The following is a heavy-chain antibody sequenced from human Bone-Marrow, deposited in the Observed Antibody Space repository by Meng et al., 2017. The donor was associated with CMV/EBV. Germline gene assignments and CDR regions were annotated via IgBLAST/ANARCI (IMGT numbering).Heavy chain of an antibody. CDR2: ISSSSSYI. CDR3: ARAIPPAPLEDY. CDR1: GFTFSSYS. Sequence: GESLKISCAASGFTFSSYSMNWVRQAPGKGLEWVSSISSSSSYIYYADSVKGRFTISRDNAKNSLYLQMNSLRAEDTAVYYCARAIPPAPLEDYWGQGTLVTVSS. J-gene: IGHJ4*02. D-gene: IGHD2-2*01. V-gene: IGHV3-21*01.